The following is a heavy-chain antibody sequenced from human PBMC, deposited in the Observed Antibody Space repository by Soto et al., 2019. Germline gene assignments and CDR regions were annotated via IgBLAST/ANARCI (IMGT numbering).Heavy chain of an antibody. V-gene: IGHV3-30*18. CDR3: AKDLGYSYGLGGFDP. CDR1: GFTFSSYG. J-gene: IGHJ5*02. D-gene: IGHD5-18*01. CDR2: ISYDGSNK. Sequence: QVQLVESGGGVVQPGRSLRLSCAASGFTFSSYGMHWVRQAPGKGLEWVAVISYDGSNKYYADSVKGRFTISRDNSKNTLYLQMNSLRAEDTAVYYCAKDLGYSYGLGGFDPWGQGTLVTVSS.